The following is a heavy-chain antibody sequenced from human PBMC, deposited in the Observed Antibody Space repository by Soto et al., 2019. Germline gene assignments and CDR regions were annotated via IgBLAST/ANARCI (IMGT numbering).Heavy chain of an antibody. CDR1: GCTFSNAW. V-gene: IGHV3-15*07. Sequence: GGSLRLSCAASGCTFSNAWMNWVRQAPGKGLEWVGRIKSKTDGGTTDYAAPVKGRFTISRDDSKNTLYLQMNSLKTEDTAVYYCTTDYSGSYGARLYFDYWGQGTLVTVSS. CDR3: TTDYSGSYGARLYFDY. CDR2: IKSKTDGGTT. J-gene: IGHJ4*02. D-gene: IGHD1-26*01.